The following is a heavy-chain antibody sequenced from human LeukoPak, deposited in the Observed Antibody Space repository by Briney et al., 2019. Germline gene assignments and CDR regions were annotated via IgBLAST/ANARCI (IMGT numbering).Heavy chain of an antibody. Sequence: ASVKVSCKASGYTFINYAISWVRQAPGQGLEWMGIINPSGGSTSYAQKFQGRVTMTRDTSTSTVYMELSSLRSEDTAVYYCARTDFWSGYYPFDYWGQGTLVTVSS. J-gene: IGHJ4*02. V-gene: IGHV1-46*01. CDR3: ARTDFWSGYYPFDY. D-gene: IGHD3-3*01. CDR2: INPSGGST. CDR1: GYTFINYA.